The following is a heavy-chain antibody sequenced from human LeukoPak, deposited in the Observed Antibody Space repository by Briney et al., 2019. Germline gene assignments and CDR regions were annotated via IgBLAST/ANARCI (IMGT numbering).Heavy chain of an antibody. CDR1: GFNFADYA. J-gene: IGHJ4*02. Sequence: GGSLRLPCEASGFNFADYAMHWVRQAPGKGLEYVSGINWKGDSIGYADSVKGRFTISRDNAKNSLYLQMNNLGVEDTALYYCAKDAYSGYGDFDYWGQGTLVTVSS. D-gene: IGHD4-17*01. CDR2: INWKGDSI. CDR3: AKDAYSGYGDFDY. V-gene: IGHV3-9*01.